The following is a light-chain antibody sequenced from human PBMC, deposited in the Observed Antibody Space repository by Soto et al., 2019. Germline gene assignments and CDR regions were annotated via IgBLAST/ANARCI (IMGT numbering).Light chain of an antibody. V-gene: IGKV1-27*01. J-gene: IGKJ3*01. CDR3: QKYSSVPV. Sequence: DIQMTQSPTSLSASVGDRVTITCRASQGIRNFVAWYQQKPGKAPKLLIYAASTLQSGVPSRFSGIGSGTAFTLTSNSLQPEDVATYSCQKYSSVPVFGPGTKVEIK. CDR2: AAS. CDR1: QGIRNF.